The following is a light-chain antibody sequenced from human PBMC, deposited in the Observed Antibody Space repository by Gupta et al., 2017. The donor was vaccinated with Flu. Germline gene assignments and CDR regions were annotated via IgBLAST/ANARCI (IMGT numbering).Light chain of an antibody. V-gene: IGLV3-21*03. CDR2: EDS. CDR3: QVWDSTANHV. Sequence: SFVLTQQPSLSVAPGKTARVTCGGNNIGTKSVHWYQQKPGQAPVLVVYEDSDRPSGIPERFSGSNPGNTATLTISRVEAGDEADYYCQVWDSTANHVFGTGTKVTVL. J-gene: IGLJ1*01. CDR1: NIGTKS.